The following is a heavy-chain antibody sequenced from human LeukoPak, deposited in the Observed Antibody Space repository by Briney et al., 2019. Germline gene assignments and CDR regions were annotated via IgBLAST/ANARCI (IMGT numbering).Heavy chain of an antibody. CDR3: ARDGTTGTTI. CDR1: GGSISSYY. J-gene: IGHJ4*02. Sequence: KPSETLSLTCTVSGGSISSYYWSWIRQPPGKGLEWIGYIYYSGSTNYNPSLKSRVTISVDTSKNQFSLKLSSVTAAGTAVYYCARDGTTGTTIWGQGTLVTVSS. CDR2: IYYSGST. D-gene: IGHD1-7*01. V-gene: IGHV4-59*01.